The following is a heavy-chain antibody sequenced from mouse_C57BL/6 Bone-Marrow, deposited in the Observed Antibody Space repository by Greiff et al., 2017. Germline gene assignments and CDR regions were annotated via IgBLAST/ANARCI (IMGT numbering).Heavy chain of an antibody. CDR3: TTAYYSNYVGY. CDR2: IDPENGDT. J-gene: IGHJ2*01. D-gene: IGHD2-5*01. Sequence: EVQLQQSGAELVRPGASVKLSCTASGFNIKDDYMHWVKQRPEQGLEWIGWIDPENGDTEYASKFQGKATITAVTSSNTAYLQLSSLTSEDTAVYYCTTAYYSNYVGYWGQGTTLTVSS. CDR1: GFNIKDDY. V-gene: IGHV14-4*01.